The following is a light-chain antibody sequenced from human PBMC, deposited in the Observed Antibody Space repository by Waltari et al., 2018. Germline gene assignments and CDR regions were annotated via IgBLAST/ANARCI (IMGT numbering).Light chain of an antibody. Sequence: DVVMTQSPLSLPVIFGQPASISCRSSQSLVHGDGNTYLSWFQQRPGQSPRRLIYKVSNRDSGVPSRFSGSGSGREFTLTISSLQPEDFATYSCQQSYSTPPTFGQGTKVEIK. CDR2: KVS. CDR1: QSLVHGDGNTY. V-gene: IGKV2-30*02. CDR3: QQSYSTPPT. J-gene: IGKJ1*01.